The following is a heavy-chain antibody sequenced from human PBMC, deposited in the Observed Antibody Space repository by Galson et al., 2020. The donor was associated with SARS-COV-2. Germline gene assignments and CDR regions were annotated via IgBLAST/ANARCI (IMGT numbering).Heavy chain of an antibody. CDR1: GGTFSSYA. CDR2: IIPIFGTA. J-gene: IGHJ5*02. V-gene: IGHV1-69*06. Sequence: SVKVSCKASGGTFSSYAISWVRQAPGQGLEWMGGIIPIFGTANYAQKFQGRVTITADKSTSTAYMELSSLRSEDTAVYYCARGGIAVAGTKWFDPWGQGTLVTVSS. CDR3: ARGGIAVAGTKWFDP. D-gene: IGHD6-19*01.